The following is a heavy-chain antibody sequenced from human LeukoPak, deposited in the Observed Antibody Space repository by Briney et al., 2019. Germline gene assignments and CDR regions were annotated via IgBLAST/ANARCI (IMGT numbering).Heavy chain of an antibody. CDR2: INPSGGST. Sequence: ASVKVSCKASGYTFTSYYMHWVRQAPGQGLEWMGIINPSGGSTSYAQKFQGRVTMTRDMSTSTVYMELSSLRSEDTAVYDCAREGYCSGGSCYSVYDYWGQGTLVTVSS. J-gene: IGHJ4*02. V-gene: IGHV1-46*01. CDR3: AREGYCSGGSCYSVYDY. CDR1: GYTFTSYY. D-gene: IGHD2-15*01.